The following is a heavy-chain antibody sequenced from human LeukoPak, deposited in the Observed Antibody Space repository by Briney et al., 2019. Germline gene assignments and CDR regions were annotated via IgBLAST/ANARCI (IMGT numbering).Heavy chain of an antibody. CDR1: GFTFSSYA. D-gene: IGHD5-18*01. J-gene: IGHJ4*02. Sequence: PGGSLRLSCAASGFTFSSYAMHWVRQAPGKGLEWVAVISYDGSNKYYADSVKGRFTISRDNSKNTLYLQMNSLRAEDTAVYYCARVREQGDSYGPLDYWGQGTLVTVSS. CDR2: ISYDGSNK. CDR3: ARVREQGDSYGPLDY. V-gene: IGHV3-30-3*01.